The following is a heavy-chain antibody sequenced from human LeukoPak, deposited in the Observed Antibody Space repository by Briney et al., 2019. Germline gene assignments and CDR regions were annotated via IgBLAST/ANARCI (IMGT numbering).Heavy chain of an antibody. Sequence: PGGSLRLSCAASGFTFSDYYMSWIRQAPGKGLEWVSYISSSGSTIYYADSVKGRFTISRDNAKNSLYLQMNSLRAEDTAVYCCARDRYYYDSSGYYTAAYYFDYWGQGTLVTVSS. CDR1: GFTFSDYY. J-gene: IGHJ4*02. CDR3: ARDRYYYDSSGYYTAAYYFDY. V-gene: IGHV3-11*01. CDR2: ISSSGSTI. D-gene: IGHD3-22*01.